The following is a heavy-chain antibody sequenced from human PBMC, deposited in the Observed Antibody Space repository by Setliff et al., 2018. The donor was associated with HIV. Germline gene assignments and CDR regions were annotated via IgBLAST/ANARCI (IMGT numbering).Heavy chain of an antibody. CDR1: GGSISSSSYY. CDR2: IYYSGST. V-gene: IGHV4-39*01. Sequence: SETLSLTCTVSGGSISSSSYYWGWIRQPPGKGLEWIESIYYSGSTYYNPSLKSRVTISVDTSKNQFSLKLISVTAADTAVYYCARHRDPPGTSWIYYYYYMDLWGEGTTVTVSS. J-gene: IGHJ6*03. D-gene: IGHD6-13*01. CDR3: ARHRDPPGTSWIYYYYYMDL.